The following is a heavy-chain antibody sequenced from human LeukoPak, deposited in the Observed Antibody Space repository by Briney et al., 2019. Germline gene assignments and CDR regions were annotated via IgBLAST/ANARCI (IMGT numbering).Heavy chain of an antibody. D-gene: IGHD6-13*01. V-gene: IGHV3-30-3*01. CDR1: GFTFSSYA. J-gene: IGHJ6*02. CDR3: ARERKQLASYYYYGMDV. CDR2: ISYDGSNK. Sequence: GGSLRLSCAASGFTFSSYAMHWVRQAPGKGLEWVADISYDGSNKYYADSVKGRFTISRDNSKNTLYLQMNSLRAEDTAVYYCARERKQLASYYYYGMDVWGQGTTVTVSS.